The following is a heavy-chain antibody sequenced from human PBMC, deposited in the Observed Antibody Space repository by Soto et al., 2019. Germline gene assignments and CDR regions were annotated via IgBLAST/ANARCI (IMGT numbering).Heavy chain of an antibody. Sequence: QAHLEQSGAELKRPGASVKVSCKAPGYTFSDFDINWLRQASGQGPEWMGWMNAKSGDTFFAQRFQGKFNMTWDTSLSTAYMDVGSLTSDDTAIYYCARGNPFNYAGFDVWGQGTTVAVSS. CDR2: MNAKSGDT. CDR1: GYTFSDFD. J-gene: IGHJ6*02. V-gene: IGHV1-8*01. CDR3: ARGNPFNYAGFDV. D-gene: IGHD3-16*01.